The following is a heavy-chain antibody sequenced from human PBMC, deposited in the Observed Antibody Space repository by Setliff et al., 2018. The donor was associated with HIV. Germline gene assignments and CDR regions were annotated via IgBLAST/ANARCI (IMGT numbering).Heavy chain of an antibody. Sequence: QPGGSLRLSCAASGFTFSSYSMNWVRQAPGKGLEWVSYISSSSSTIYYADSVKGRFTISRDNAKNSLYLQMNSLRAEDTAVYYCVKARVDGDYYYYYYMDVWGKGTTVTVSS. CDR1: GFTFSSYS. CDR3: VKARVDGDYYYYYYMDV. V-gene: IGHV3-48*01. CDR2: ISSSSSTI. D-gene: IGHD4-17*01. J-gene: IGHJ6*03.